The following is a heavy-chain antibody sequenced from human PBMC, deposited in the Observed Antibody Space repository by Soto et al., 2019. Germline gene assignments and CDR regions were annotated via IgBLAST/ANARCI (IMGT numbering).Heavy chain of an antibody. J-gene: IGHJ6*02. Sequence: PSETLSLTCTVSDGSISSGDYYWSWIRQPPGKGLEWIGYIYYSGSTYYNPSLKSRVTISVDTSKNQFSLKLSSVTAADTAVYYCARGGSWGPIFGVVTEAYYYGMDVWGQGTTVTVSS. CDR3: ARGGSWGPIFGVVTEAYYYGMDV. D-gene: IGHD3-3*01. CDR1: DGSISSGDYY. CDR2: IYYSGST. V-gene: IGHV4-30-4*01.